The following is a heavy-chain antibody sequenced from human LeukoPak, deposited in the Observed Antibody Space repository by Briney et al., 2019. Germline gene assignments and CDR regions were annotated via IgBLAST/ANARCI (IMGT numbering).Heavy chain of an antibody. CDR3: AKVQYYDSSGYLDY. Sequence: GGSLRLSCAASGFTFSSYGMHWVRQAPGKGLEWVAVIWYDGSNKYYADSVKGRFTISRDNSKNTLYLQMNSLRAEDTALYYCAKVQYYDSSGYLDYWGQGTLVTVSS. J-gene: IGHJ4*02. CDR1: GFTFSSYG. CDR2: IWYDGSNK. V-gene: IGHV3-30*02. D-gene: IGHD3-22*01.